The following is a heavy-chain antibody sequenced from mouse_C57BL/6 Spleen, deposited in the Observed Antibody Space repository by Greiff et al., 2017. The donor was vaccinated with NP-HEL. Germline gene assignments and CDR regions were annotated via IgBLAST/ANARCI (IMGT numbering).Heavy chain of an antibody. V-gene: IGHV3-6*01. CDR3: AREGVADWYFDV. CDR1: GYSITSGYY. D-gene: IGHD1-1*02. J-gene: IGHJ1*03. Sequence: ESGPGLVKPSQSLSLTCSVTGYSITSGYYWNWLRQFPGNKLEWMGYISYDGSNNYNPSLKNRISITRDTSKNQFFLKLNSVTTEDTATYYCAREGVADWYFDVWGTGTTVTVSS. CDR2: ISYDGSN.